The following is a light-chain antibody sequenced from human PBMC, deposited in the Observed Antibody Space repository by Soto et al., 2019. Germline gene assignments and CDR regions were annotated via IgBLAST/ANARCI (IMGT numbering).Light chain of an antibody. V-gene: IGKV1-5*01. Sequence: DIPMTQSPSTLSASVGDRVTITCRASQSISNWLAWYQQKPGKAPKLLIYDASSLESGVPSRFSGSGSGTEFTLTISSLQPDDSATYYCQQYNSYWTFGQGTKVEIK. CDR2: DAS. J-gene: IGKJ1*01. CDR3: QQYNSYWT. CDR1: QSISNW.